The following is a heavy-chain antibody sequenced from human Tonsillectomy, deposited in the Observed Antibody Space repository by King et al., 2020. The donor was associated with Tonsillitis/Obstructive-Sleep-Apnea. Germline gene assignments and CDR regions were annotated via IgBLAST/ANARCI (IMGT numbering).Heavy chain of an antibody. CDR1: GYTFNKYA. J-gene: IGHJ4*02. V-gene: IGHV7-4-1*02. Sequence: VQLVQSGSELKTPGASVKISCKASGYTFNKYAMMWVRQAPGQGLEWMGWINTNTGNPTYAQAFTGRFVFSFDTSVTTAYLQISGLMAEDTAVYYCAREFTSGFWGPDYWGRGTLVTVSS. D-gene: IGHD6-19*01. CDR2: INTNTGNP. CDR3: AREFTSGFWGPDY.